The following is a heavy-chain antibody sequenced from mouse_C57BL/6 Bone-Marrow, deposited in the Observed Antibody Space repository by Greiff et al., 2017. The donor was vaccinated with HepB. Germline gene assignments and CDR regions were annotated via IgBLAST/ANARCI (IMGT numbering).Heavy chain of an antibody. CDR2: ISNLAYSI. CDR1: GFTFSDYG. Sequence: EVKLVESGGGLVQPGGSLKLSCAASGFTFSDYGMAWVRQAPRKGPEWVAFISNLAYSIYYADTVTGRFTISRENAKNTLYLEMSSLRSEDTAMYYCARHDTYYYYGFLAYWGQGTLVTVSA. J-gene: IGHJ3*01. D-gene: IGHD1-1*01. V-gene: IGHV5-15*01. CDR3: ARHDTYYYYGFLAY.